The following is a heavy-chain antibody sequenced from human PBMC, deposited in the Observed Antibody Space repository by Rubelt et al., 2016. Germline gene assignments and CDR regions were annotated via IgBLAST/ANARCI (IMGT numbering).Heavy chain of an antibody. V-gene: IGHV3-66*01. CDR2: IYSGGDT. D-gene: IGHD3-10*01. CDR3: ANEHGSRGFDY. J-gene: IGHJ4*02. CDR1: GFTVGNNF. Sequence: GESGGGLVQPGGSLRLSCAASGFTVGNNFMNWVRQAPGKGLEWVSLIYSGGDTYYADSVKGRFTISRDNSKNTLYLQMNSLRAEDTAVYYCANEHGSRGFDYWGQGTLVTVSS.